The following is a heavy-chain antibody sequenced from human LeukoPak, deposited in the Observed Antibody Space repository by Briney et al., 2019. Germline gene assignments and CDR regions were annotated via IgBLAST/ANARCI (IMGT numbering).Heavy chain of an antibody. CDR1: GFTFSSYG. CDR3: AKSPFDI. Sequence: GGSLRLSCAASGFTFSSYGMSWVRQAPGKGLEWVSYISDSTSSMYYADSVKGRFTISRDNGKNSLFLQMNSLRPEDTAVYYCAKSPFDIWGQGTMVTVSS. V-gene: IGHV3-48*01. CDR2: ISDSTSSM. J-gene: IGHJ3*02.